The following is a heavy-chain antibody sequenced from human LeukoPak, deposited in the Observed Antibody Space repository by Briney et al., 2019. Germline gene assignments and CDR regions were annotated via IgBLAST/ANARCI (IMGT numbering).Heavy chain of an antibody. CDR3: ARDPSMRY. D-gene: IGHD2/OR15-2a*01. CDR2: IYYSGST. J-gene: IGHJ4*02. V-gene: IGHV4-59*01. CDR1: GGSISSYY. Sequence: ASETLSLTYTVSGGSISSYYWSWIRQPPGKGLEWIGYIYYSGSTNYNPSLKSRVTISVDTSKNQFSLKLSSATAADTAVYYCARDPSMRYWGQGTLVTVSS.